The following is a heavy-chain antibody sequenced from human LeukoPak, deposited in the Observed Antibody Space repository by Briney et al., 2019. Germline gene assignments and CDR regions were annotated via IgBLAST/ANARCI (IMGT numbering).Heavy chain of an antibody. CDR2: IKTDGSTI. J-gene: IGHJ3*02. D-gene: IGHD3-10*01. V-gene: IGHV3-74*01. CDR1: GFIFSNYW. Sequence: PGGSLRLSCAASGFIFSNYWMHWVRQAPGKGLVWVSRIKTDGSTITYAGSVKGRFTISRDNAMNTLYLQMNSLRAEDTAVYYCAKEKAGTIGDAFDIWGQGTMVTVSS. CDR3: AKEKAGTIGDAFDI.